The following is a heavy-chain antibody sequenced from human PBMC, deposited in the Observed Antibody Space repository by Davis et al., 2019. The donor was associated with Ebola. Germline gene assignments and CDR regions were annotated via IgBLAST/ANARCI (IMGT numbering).Heavy chain of an antibody. V-gene: IGHV3-53*01. CDR3: ARDPSKED. CDR2: IYSGGST. D-gene: IGHD2/OR15-2a*01. CDR1: GFTVSSNY. J-gene: IGHJ4*02. Sequence: GESLKISCAASGFTVSSNYMSWVRQAPGKGLEWVSVIYSGGSTYYADSVKGRFTISRDNAKNSLYLQMNSLRDEDTAVYYCARDPSKEDWGQGTLVTVSS.